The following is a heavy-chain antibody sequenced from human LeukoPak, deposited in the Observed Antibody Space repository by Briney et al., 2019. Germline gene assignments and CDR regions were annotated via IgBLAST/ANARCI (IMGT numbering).Heavy chain of an antibody. CDR2: IRYDGSNK. CDR3: AKDPTSWVGATVFNWFDP. Sequence: GGSLRLSCAASGFTFSSYGMHWVRQAPGKGLEWVAFIRYDGSNKYYADSVKGRFTISRDNSKNTLYLQMNSLRAEDTAVYYCAKDPTSWVGATVFNWFDPWGQGTLVTVSS. D-gene: IGHD1-26*01. CDR1: GFTFSSYG. V-gene: IGHV3-30*02. J-gene: IGHJ5*02.